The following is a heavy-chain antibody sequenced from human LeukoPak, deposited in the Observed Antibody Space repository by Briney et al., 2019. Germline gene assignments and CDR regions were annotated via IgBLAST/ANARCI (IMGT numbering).Heavy chain of an antibody. Sequence: GASVKVSCKASGYTFTSYGISWVRQAPGQGLEWMGWISAYNGNTNYAQKLQGRVTMTTDTSTSTAYMELRSLRSDDTAVYYCARDLSYDSSGYYRNGAFDTWGQGTMVTVSS. V-gene: IGHV1-18*01. J-gene: IGHJ3*02. CDR3: ARDLSYDSSGYYRNGAFDT. CDR1: GYTFTSYG. CDR2: ISAYNGNT. D-gene: IGHD3-22*01.